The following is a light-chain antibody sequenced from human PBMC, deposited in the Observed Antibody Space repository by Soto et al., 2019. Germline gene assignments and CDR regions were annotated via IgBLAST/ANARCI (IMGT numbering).Light chain of an antibody. V-gene: IGKV3D-20*02. CDR1: QSISSSF. J-gene: IGKJ5*01. CDR3: QQRSNWPFT. CDR2: GAS. Sequence: IVLTQSPGILSLSPGEIASLSCGASQSISSSFLAWYQQKPGQSPRLLIYGASSRATGIPDRFSGTGSETDFTLTISSIEPEDFAVYYCQQRSNWPFTFGQGTRREIK.